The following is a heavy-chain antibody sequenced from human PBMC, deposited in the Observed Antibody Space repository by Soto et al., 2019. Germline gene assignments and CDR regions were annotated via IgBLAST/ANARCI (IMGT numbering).Heavy chain of an antibody. CDR2: ISAYNGNT. J-gene: IGHJ4*02. V-gene: IGHV1-18*01. D-gene: IGHD3-10*01. Sequence: QVQLVQSGAEVKKPGASVKVSCKASGYTFTSYGISWVRQAPGQGLEWMGWISAYNGNTNYAQKLQGRVTMTTDTSTSPSYMELRRLRSEDTGVSYCARDGAGGNYYDYSAQGTLVTVAS. CDR3: ARDGAGGNYYDY. CDR1: GYTFTSYG.